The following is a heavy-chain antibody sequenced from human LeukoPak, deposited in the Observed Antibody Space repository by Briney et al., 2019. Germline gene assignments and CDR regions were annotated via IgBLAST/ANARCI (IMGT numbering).Heavy chain of an antibody. CDR2: ISGSGGST. V-gene: IGHV3-23*01. J-gene: IGHJ4*02. CDR3: AKDGFSRSPLLWFGGEAWYFDY. D-gene: IGHD3-10*01. Sequence: PGGSLRLSCAASGFTFSSYAMSWLRQAPGKGLELVSAISGSGGSTYYADSVKGRFTISRDNSKNTLYLQMNSLRAEDTAVYYCAKDGFSRSPLLWFGGEAWYFDYWGQGTLVTVSS. CDR1: GFTFSSYA.